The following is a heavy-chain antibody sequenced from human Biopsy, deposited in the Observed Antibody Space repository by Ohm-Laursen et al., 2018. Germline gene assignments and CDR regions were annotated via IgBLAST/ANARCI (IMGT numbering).Heavy chain of an antibody. CDR3: ARLYRLDDYWNDDPPDAFDV. D-gene: IGHD3-3*01. CDR1: GGSVSSGSYY. CDR2: IYYSGST. Sequence: SDTLSLTCTVSGGSVSSGSYYWSWIRQPPGKGLEWIGYIYYSGSTNYNPSLRGRVTISVDTSKNQFSLKLSSLTAADTAVFFCARLYRLDDYWNDDPPDAFDVWGQGTVVTVSS. J-gene: IGHJ3*01. V-gene: IGHV4-61*01.